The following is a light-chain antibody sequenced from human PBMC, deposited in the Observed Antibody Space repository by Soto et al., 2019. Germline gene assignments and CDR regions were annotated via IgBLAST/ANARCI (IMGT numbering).Light chain of an antibody. V-gene: IGLV2-11*01. CDR3: CSYAGSSSV. Sequence: QSALTQPRSVSGSPGQSVAISCTGTSSDVGAYNYVSWYQQNPGKAPKLMIYDVSKRPSGVPDRFSGSKSGNTASLTISGLQTEDEADYYCCSYAGSSSVFGTGTKLTVL. CDR1: SSDVGAYNY. CDR2: DVS. J-gene: IGLJ1*01.